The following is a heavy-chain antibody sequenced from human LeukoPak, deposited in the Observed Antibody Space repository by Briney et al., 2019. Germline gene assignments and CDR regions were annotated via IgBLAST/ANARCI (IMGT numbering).Heavy chain of an antibody. CDR2: INWNGGST. CDR1: GFTFDDYG. J-gene: IGHJ4*02. Sequence: GGSLRLSCAASGFTFDDYGMSWVRQAPGKGLEWVSGINWNGGSTGYADSVKGRFTISRDNAKNSLYLQMNSLRAEDTALYYCARRHGGDVSSGYFDYWGQGTLVTVSS. CDR3: ARRHGGDVSSGYFDY. D-gene: IGHD3-22*01. V-gene: IGHV3-20*04.